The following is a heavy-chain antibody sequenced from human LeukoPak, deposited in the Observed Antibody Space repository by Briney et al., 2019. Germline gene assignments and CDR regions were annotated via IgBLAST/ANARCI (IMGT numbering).Heavy chain of an antibody. D-gene: IGHD3-16*02. CDR3: ANDRAFYDYVWGSYRYTTFDY. J-gene: IGHJ4*02. CDR1: GFTFSSYS. Sequence: SGGSLRLSCAASGFTFSSYSMNWVRQAPGKGLEWVSYISSSSSTIYYADSVKGRFTISRDNAKNSLYLQMNSLRDEYTAVYYCANDRAFYDYVWGSYRYTTFDYWGQGTLVTVSS. CDR2: ISSSSSTI. V-gene: IGHV3-48*02.